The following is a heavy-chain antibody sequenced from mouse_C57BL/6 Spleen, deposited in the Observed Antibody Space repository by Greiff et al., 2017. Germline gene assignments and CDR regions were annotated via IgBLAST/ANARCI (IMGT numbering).Heavy chain of an antibody. Sequence: QVQLQQSGPELVKPGASVKISCKASGYAFSSSWMNWVKQRPGKGLEWIGRIYPGDGDTNYNGKFKGKATLTADKSSSTAYMQLSSLTSEDSAVYFCARGEGSPWFAYWGQGTLVTVSA. V-gene: IGHV1-82*01. CDR2: IYPGDGDT. CDR3: ARGEGSPWFAY. D-gene: IGHD1-1*01. J-gene: IGHJ3*01. CDR1: GYAFSSSW.